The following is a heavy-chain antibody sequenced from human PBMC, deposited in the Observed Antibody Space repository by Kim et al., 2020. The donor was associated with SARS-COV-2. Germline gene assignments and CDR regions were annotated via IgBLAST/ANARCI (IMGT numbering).Heavy chain of an antibody. Sequence: SETLSLTCTVSGGSISSGGYYWSWIRQHPGKGLEWIGYIYYSGSTYYNPSLKSRVTISVDTSKNQFSLKLSSVTAADTAVYYCARGGDYGYYFDYWGQGTLVTVSS. J-gene: IGHJ4*02. D-gene: IGHD3-16*01. CDR3: ARGGDYGYYFDY. CDR1: GGSISSGGYY. V-gene: IGHV4-31*03. CDR2: IYYSGST.